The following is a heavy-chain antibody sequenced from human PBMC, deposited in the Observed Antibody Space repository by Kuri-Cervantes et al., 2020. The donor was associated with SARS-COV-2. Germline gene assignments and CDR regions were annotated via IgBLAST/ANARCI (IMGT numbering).Heavy chain of an antibody. D-gene: IGHD1-26*01. CDR2: IYHSGSI. V-gene: IGHV4-38-2*01. Sequence: SETLSLTCAVSGYSISRGYYWGWIRQSPGKGLEWIGSIYHSGSIFYNPSLKSRVTILLDTSRNQFSLKLTSVTAADTAVYYCARREGGGSYNVAFDIWGQGTLVTVSS. J-gene: IGHJ3*02. CDR3: ARREGGGSYNVAFDI. CDR1: GYSISRGYY.